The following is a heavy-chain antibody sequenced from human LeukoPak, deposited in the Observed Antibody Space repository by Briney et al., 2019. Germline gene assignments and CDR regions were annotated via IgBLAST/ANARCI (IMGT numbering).Heavy chain of an antibody. Sequence: SETLSLTCTVSGYSISSGYYWGWIRQPPGKGLEWIGSIYHSGSTYYNPSLKSRVTISVDTSKSQFSLNLTSVTAADTAVYYCAAQILLCHYYWGQGTLVTVSS. CDR2: IYHSGST. J-gene: IGHJ4*02. V-gene: IGHV4-38-2*02. D-gene: IGHD2/OR15-2a*01. CDR3: AAQILLCHYY. CDR1: GYSISSGYY.